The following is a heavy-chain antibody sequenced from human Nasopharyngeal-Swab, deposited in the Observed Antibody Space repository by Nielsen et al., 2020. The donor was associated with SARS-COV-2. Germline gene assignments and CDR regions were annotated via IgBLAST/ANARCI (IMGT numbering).Heavy chain of an antibody. V-gene: IGHV1-46*01. CDR1: GYTFTSYY. CDR2: INPTDGST. Sequence: ASVKVSCTASGYTFTSYYLHWVRQAPGQGLEWMGIINPTDGSTSYAQKFEGRVTMTRVTSTSTVYMELNGLRSEDTDVYYCARVLPFRITGTSGMDVWGQGTTVTVSS. D-gene: IGHD1-7*01. CDR3: ARVLPFRITGTSGMDV. J-gene: IGHJ6*02.